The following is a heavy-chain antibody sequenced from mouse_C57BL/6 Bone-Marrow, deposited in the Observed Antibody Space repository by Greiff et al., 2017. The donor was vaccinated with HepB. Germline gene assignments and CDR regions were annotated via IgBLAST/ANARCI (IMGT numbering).Heavy chain of an antibody. Sequence: VHVKQSGAELVRPGASVKLSCTASGFNIKDDYMHWVKQRPEQGLAWIGWIDPENGDTESASKFQGKATITADTSSNTADLQLSSLTSEDTAVYDCTTWLYGSSPYYFDYWGQGTTLTVAA. CDR2: IDPENGDT. CDR3: TTWLYGSSPYYFDY. J-gene: IGHJ2*01. V-gene: IGHV14-4*01. CDR1: GFNIKDDY. D-gene: IGHD1-1*01.